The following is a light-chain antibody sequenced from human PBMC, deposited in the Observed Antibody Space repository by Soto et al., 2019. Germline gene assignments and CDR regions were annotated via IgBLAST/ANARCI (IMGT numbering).Light chain of an antibody. Sequence: EIVMTQSPATLSVSPGERATLSCRASQSLLTNLAWYQQRPGQAPRLLISGASTRATGVPARFSGSGSGTEFTPTISSLQSEDFAVYYCHQHHNWPRTFGQGTKVEI. CDR3: HQHHNWPRT. V-gene: IGKV3-15*01. J-gene: IGKJ1*01. CDR2: GAS. CDR1: QSLLTN.